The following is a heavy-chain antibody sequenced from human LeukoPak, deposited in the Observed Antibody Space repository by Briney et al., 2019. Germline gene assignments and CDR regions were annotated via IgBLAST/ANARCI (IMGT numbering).Heavy chain of an antibody. V-gene: IGHV4-59*01. CDR1: GGSISSYY. CDR2: IYYSGST. Sequence: SETLSLTCTVSGGSISSYYWSWTRQPPGRGLEWIGYIYYSGSTNYNPSLKSRVTISVDTSKNQFSLKLSSVTAADTAVYYCARSMVRGTHYFDYWGQGTLVTVSS. D-gene: IGHD3-10*01. J-gene: IGHJ4*02. CDR3: ARSMVRGTHYFDY.